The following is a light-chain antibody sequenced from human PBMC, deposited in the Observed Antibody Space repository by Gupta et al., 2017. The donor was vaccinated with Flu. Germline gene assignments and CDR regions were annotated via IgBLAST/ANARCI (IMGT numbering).Light chain of an antibody. V-gene: IGKV3-11*01. J-gene: IGKJ4*01. CDR1: ESIGDY. CDR3: QQRSVWPLT. CDR2: HAS. Sequence: EIVLTQSPVTLSLSPGGTATLSCRASESIGDYLTWLQQKPGQAPRLVIYHASKRATGIPPRFRGSGSGTEFTLTISTLEPEDFAIYYWQQRSVWPLTFGRGTRVEIK.